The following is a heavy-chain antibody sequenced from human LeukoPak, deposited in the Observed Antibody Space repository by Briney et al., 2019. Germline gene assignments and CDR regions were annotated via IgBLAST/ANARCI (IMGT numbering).Heavy chain of an antibody. CDR3: ARDSSGYDFIWY. CDR1: GDSISSYY. V-gene: IGHV4-59*01. D-gene: IGHD5-12*01. J-gene: IGHJ4*02. CDR2: IYYSGSA. Sequence: SETLSLTCTVSGDSISSYYWNWIRQPPGKGLEWIGYIYYSGSANYNPSLKSRVTISVDTSKNQFSLNLTSVTAADTAVYYCARDSSGYDFIWYWGQGTLVTVSS.